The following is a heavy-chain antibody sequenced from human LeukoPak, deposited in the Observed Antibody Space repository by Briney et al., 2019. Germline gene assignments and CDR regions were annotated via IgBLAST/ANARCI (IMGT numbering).Heavy chain of an antibody. CDR2: IRSNGRDT. CDR3: ARGGYTSYFDP. D-gene: IGHD2-15*01. J-gene: IGHJ5*02. Sequence: PGGSLRLSCAASGFTFSEYSTSWVRQAPGKGLEWVSNIRSNGRDTYYTDSVKGRFTISRDNSKNTLYLEMNSLRAEDTAVYYCARGGYTSYFDPWGQGTLVTVSS. CDR1: GFTFSEYS. V-gene: IGHV3-23*01.